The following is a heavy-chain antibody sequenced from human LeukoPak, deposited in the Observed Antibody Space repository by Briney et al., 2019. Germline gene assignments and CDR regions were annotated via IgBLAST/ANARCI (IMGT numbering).Heavy chain of an antibody. V-gene: IGHV3-66*01. D-gene: IGHD1-26*01. CDR3: ASGVWTGAELDY. Sequence: GGSLRLSCAASGFTVSSNYMRWVRQAPAKGLEWVSVIYSGGSTYYADSVKGRFTISRDNAKNSLYLQMNSLRAEDTAVYYCASGVWTGAELDYWGQGTLVTVSS. CDR1: GFTVSSNY. CDR2: IYSGGST. J-gene: IGHJ4*02.